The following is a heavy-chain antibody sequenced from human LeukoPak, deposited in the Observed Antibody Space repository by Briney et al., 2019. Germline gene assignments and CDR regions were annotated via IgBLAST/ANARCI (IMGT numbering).Heavy chain of an antibody. D-gene: IGHD5-18*01. V-gene: IGHV3-48*02. CDR3: ASGYGVFRY. CDR1: GFTFSSYS. CDR2: ISSSSSTI. J-gene: IGHJ4*02. Sequence: GGSLRLSCAASGFTFSSYSMNWVRQAPGKGLEWVSYISSSSSTIYYADSVKGRFTISRDNAKNSLYLQMNSQRDEDTAVYYCASGYGVFRYWGQGTLVTVSS.